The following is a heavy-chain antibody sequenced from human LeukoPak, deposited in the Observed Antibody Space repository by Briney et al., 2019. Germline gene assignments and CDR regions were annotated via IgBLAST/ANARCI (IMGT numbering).Heavy chain of an antibody. CDR1: GGSFSGYY. D-gene: IGHD3-10*01. CDR3: ARGHQSITMVRGVRGRHAFDI. CDR2: INHSGST. J-gene: IGHJ3*02. Sequence: PSETLSLTCAVYGGSFSGYYWSWIRQPPGKGLEWIGEINHSGSTNYNPSLKSRVTISVDTSKNQFSLKLSSVTAADTAVYYCARGHQSITMVRGVRGRHAFDIWGQGTVVTVSS. V-gene: IGHV4-34*01.